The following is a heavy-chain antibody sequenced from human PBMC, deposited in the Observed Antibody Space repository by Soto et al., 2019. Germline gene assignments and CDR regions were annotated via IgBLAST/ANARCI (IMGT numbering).Heavy chain of an antibody. Sequence: SVKVSFKASCYTFTSYGISWVRQAPVQGLEWMGWISAYNGNTNYAQKLQGRVTMTTDTSTSTAYMGLRSLRSDDTAVYYCARDGDYDFWSGWGPPDVWGQGTKVTVYS. CDR2: ISAYNGNT. CDR1: CYTFTSYG. CDR3: ARDGDYDFWSGWGPPDV. D-gene: IGHD3-3*01. V-gene: IGHV1-18*04. J-gene: IGHJ6*02.